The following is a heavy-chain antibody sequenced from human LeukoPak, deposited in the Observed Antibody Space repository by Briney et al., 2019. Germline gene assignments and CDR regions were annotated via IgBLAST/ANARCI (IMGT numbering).Heavy chain of an antibody. Sequence: GESLKISCKGSGYSFTSYWIGWVRQMPGKGLEWMGIIYPGDSDTRYSPSFQGQVTISADKSISTAYLQWSSLKASDTAMYYCARGGRSYYCDSSGTNWFDPWGQGTLVTVSS. D-gene: IGHD3-22*01. V-gene: IGHV5-51*01. J-gene: IGHJ5*02. CDR1: GYSFTSYW. CDR3: ARGGRSYYCDSSGTNWFDP. CDR2: IYPGDSDT.